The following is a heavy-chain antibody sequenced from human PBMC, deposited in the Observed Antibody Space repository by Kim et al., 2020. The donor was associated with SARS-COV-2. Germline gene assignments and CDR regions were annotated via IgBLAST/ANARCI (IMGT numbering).Heavy chain of an antibody. Sequence: SVKGRFTISRDNSKNTLYLQMNSLRAEDTAVYYCAKLSVWGSYRLDAFDIWGQGTMVTVSS. D-gene: IGHD3-16*02. V-gene: IGHV3-23*01. CDR3: AKLSVWGSYRLDAFDI. J-gene: IGHJ3*02.